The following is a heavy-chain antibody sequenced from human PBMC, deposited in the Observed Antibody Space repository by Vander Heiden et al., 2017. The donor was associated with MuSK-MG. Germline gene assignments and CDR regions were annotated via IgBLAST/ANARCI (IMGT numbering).Heavy chain of an antibody. V-gene: IGHV4-31*03. Sequence: QVQLQESGPGLVTPSPPLSLTCTVSGGSIRRGGYYWSWIRQHPGKGLEWIGYIYYSGSTYYNPSLKSRVTISVDTSKNQFSLKLSSVTAADTAVYYCARERGYSYGGPGTFDIWGQGTMVTVSS. J-gene: IGHJ3*02. D-gene: IGHD5-18*01. CDR3: ARERGYSYGGPGTFDI. CDR1: GGSIRRGGYY. CDR2: IYYSGST.